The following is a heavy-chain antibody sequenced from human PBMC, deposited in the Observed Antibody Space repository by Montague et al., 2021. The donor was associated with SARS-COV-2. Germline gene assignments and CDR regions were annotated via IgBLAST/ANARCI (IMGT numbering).Heavy chain of an antibody. J-gene: IGHJ4*02. Sequence: SETLSLTCAVYGGSFSGYYWSWIRQPPGKGLEWIGEIYYSGSTKYNPSLKSRVTIPVDTSKNQFSLKLSSVTAADTAVYYCARGTKGVLTYDYDRSGYASDYWGQGTLVTVSS. CDR3: ARGTKGVLTYDYDRSGYASDY. V-gene: IGHV4-34*01. CDR2: IYYSGST. CDR1: GGSFSGYY. D-gene: IGHD3-22*01.